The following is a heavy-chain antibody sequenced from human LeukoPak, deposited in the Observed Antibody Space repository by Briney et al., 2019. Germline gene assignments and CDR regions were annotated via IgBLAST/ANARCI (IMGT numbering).Heavy chain of an antibody. CDR3: ARRRYDSSGYYFDY. CDR1: GLTFSNYA. Sequence: GGSLRLSCAVSGLTFSNYAMSWVRQAPGKGLVWVSRINSDGSSTSYADSVKGRFTISRDNAKNTLYLQMNSLRAEDTAVYYCARRRYDSSGYYFDYWGQGTLVTVSS. CDR2: INSDGSST. J-gene: IGHJ4*02. D-gene: IGHD3-22*01. V-gene: IGHV3-74*01.